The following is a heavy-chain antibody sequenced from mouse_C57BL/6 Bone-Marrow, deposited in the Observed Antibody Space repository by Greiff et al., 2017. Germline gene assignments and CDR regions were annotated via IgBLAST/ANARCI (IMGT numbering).Heavy chain of an antibody. CDR1: GYTFTSYG. Sequence: VQLQQSGAELARPGASVQLSCKASGYTFTSYGISWVKQRTGQGLEWIGEIYPRSGNTYYNEKFKGKATLTADKSSSTAYMELLSLTSEDSAVYFCARGHYYGSPGASWGQGTLVTVSA. V-gene: IGHV1-81*01. J-gene: IGHJ3*01. D-gene: IGHD1-1*01. CDR3: ARGHYYGSPGAS. CDR2: IYPRSGNT.